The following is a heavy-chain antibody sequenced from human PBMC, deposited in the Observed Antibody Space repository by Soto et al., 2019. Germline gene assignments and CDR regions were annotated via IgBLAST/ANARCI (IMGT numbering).Heavy chain of an antibody. CDR2: ISGSGGST. D-gene: IGHD6-13*01. CDR3: AKDHQQLVDYYFDY. CDR1: GFTFSSYA. J-gene: IGHJ4*02. Sequence: PGGSLRLSCAASGFTFSSYAMSWVRQAPGKGLEWVSAISGSGGSTYYADSVKGRFTISRDNSKNKLYLQMNSLRAEDTAVYYCAKDHQQLVDYYFDYWGQGTLVTVSS. V-gene: IGHV3-23*01.